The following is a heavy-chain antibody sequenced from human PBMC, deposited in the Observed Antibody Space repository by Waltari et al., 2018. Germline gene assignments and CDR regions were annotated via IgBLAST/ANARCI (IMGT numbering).Heavy chain of an antibody. J-gene: IGHJ4*02. CDR1: GGSISSSSYY. CDR2: IYYSGGT. V-gene: IGHV4-39*01. Sequence: QLQLQESGPGLVKPSETLSLTCTVSGGSISSSSYYWGWIRQPPGKGLEWIGSIYYSGGTDYNLSLKSRVTISVDTSKNQFSLKLSSVTAADPAVYYCASQERDGYNDPYYFDYWGQGTLVTVSS. D-gene: IGHD5-12*01. CDR3: ASQERDGYNDPYYFDY.